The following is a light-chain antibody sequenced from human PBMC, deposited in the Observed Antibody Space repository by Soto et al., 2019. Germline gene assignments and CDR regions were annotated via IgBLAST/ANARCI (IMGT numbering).Light chain of an antibody. CDR3: QQYSTYPLT. J-gene: IGKJ4*01. Sequence: DIQMTQSPSTLSASIGDRVTITCRASQSITTFLAWYQQKPGKAPQILIYDASKLEPGVPSRLSGGGSGTEFTLTISSLQPDDFATYDCQQYSTYPLTFGGGTRVEIK. CDR1: QSITTF. V-gene: IGKV1-5*01. CDR2: DAS.